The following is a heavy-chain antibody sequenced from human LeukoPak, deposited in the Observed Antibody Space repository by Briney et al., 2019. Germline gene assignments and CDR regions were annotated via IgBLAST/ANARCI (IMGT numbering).Heavy chain of an antibody. V-gene: IGHV1-69-2*01. D-gene: IGHD6-13*01. CDR2: VDPEDGET. J-gene: IGHJ4*02. Sequence: ATVKISCKVSGYTFTDYYMHWVQQAPGKGLEWMGLVDPEDGETIYAEKSQGRVTITADTSTDTAYMELSSLRSEDTAVYYCATVSIAAAGTDFDYWGQGTLVTVSS. CDR1: GYTFTDYY. CDR3: ATVSIAAAGTDFDY.